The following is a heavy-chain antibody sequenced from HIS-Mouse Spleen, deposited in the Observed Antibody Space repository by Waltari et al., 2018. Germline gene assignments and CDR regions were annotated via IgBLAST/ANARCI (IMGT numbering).Heavy chain of an antibody. V-gene: IGHV4-39*07. CDR3: AREIPYSSSWYDWYFDL. D-gene: IGHD6-13*01. CDR1: GVPLSSRSYY. Sequence: QLQLQESGPGLVTPSATLSLPCTVSGVPLSSRSYYWAWIRQPPGKGLEWIGGIYYSGSTYYNPSLKSRVTISVDTSKNQFSLKLSSVTAADTAVYYCAREIPYSSSWYDWYFDLWGRGTLVTVSS. CDR2: IYYSGST. J-gene: IGHJ2*01.